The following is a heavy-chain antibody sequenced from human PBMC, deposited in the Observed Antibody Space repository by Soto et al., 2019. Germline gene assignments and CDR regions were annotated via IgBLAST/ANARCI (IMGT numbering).Heavy chain of an antibody. CDR3: ARGGRLRDFWSGFHYGMDV. V-gene: IGHV1-8*01. CDR2: MNPNSGNT. Sequence: ASVKVSCKASRYTFTSYDINWVRQATGQGLEWMGWMNPNSGNTGYAQKFQGRVTMTRNTSISTAYMELSSLRSEDTAVYYCARGGRLRDFWSGFHYGMDVWGQGTTVTVSS. D-gene: IGHD3-3*01. J-gene: IGHJ6*02. CDR1: RYTFTSYD.